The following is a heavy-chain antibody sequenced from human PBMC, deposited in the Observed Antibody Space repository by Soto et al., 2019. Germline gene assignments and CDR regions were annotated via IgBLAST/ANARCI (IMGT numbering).Heavy chain of an antibody. V-gene: IGHV5-51*01. CDR3: ARQLMEYYYYYGMDV. CDR2: IYPGDSDT. J-gene: IGHJ6*02. Sequence: GESLKISCKGSGYSFTSYWIGWVRQMPGKGLEWVGIIYPGDSDTRYSPSFQGQVTISADKSISTAYLQWSSLKASDTAMYYCARQLMEYYYYYGMDVWGQGTTVTV. D-gene: IGHD2-8*01. CDR1: GYSFTSYW.